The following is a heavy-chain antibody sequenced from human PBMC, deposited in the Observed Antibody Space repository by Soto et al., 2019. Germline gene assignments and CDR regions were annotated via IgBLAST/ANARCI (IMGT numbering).Heavy chain of an antibody. CDR2: MYNSGST. CDR1: GGSISISSYY. Sequence: SETLSLTCTVSGGSISISSYYWDWIRQPPGKGLEWIGSMYNSGSTYYNPALKSRVTISVDTSKNQFSLKVSSVTAADTAVYYCSRRSGLYNWFAPWGQGTLVPVSS. CDR3: SRRSGLYNWFAP. J-gene: IGHJ5*02. V-gene: IGHV4-39*01.